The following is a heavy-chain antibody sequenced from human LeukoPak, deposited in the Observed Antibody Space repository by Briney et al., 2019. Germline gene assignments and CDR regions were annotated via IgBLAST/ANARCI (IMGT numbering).Heavy chain of an antibody. CDR2: IYYSGST. D-gene: IGHD4-17*01. Sequence: SETLSLTCTVSGGSISSSSYCWGWIRQPPGKGLEWIGSIYYSGSTYYNPSLKSRVIISVDTSKNRFSLKLSSVTAADTAVYYCARRYGDLYFDYWGQGTLVTVSS. V-gene: IGHV4-39*01. CDR1: GGSISSSSYC. J-gene: IGHJ4*02. CDR3: ARRYGDLYFDY.